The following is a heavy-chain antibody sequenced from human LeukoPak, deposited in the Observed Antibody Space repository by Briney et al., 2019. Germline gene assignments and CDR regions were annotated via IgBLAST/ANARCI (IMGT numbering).Heavy chain of an antibody. CDR2: ISYSGDA. J-gene: IGHJ6*02. Sequence: SETLSLTCSVFGGSMSHYYWNWVRQSPGKGLEWIGYISYSGDAKYSPSQQSRVTISAATSKNQFSLKLGSVTAADTAMYYCVRVHGWGKTHYYGMDVWGPGT. D-gene: IGHD3-16*01. CDR3: VRVHGWGKTHYYGMDV. V-gene: IGHV4-59*01. CDR1: GGSMSHYY.